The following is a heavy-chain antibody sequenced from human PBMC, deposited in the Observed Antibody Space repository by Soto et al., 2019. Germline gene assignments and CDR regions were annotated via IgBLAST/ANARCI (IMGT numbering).Heavy chain of an antibody. V-gene: IGHV4-59*08. D-gene: IGHD3-22*01. CDR3: AKHGREYSRGLHSWCVP. CDR1: GGSISGDY. Sequence: SETLSLTCTVSGGSISGDYWIWIRQPPGKGLEWIGYTGNTNYNPSFMGRVTILVDTSKNQFSLKLTSVTAADTAVYYCAKHGREYSRGLHSWCVPWGPGTLVTVSS. CDR2: YTGNT. J-gene: IGHJ5*02.